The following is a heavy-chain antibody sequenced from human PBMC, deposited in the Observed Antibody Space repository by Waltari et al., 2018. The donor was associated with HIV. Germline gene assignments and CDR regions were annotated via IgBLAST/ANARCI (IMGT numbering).Heavy chain of an antibody. Sequence: DVQLVESGGGLVKPGQSLRLSCIASGFKFALFPLTWVRQAPGGGLEWVASISKSGYYVYYSDSLKGRVTISRDNAKKSLLLQVNSLTADDTGLYFCVRDRTSETTGDFDSWGQGVPVFVSS. CDR2: ISKSGYYV. CDR3: VRDRTSETTGDFDS. J-gene: IGHJ4*02. V-gene: IGHV3-21*01. D-gene: IGHD1-1*01. CDR1: GFKFALFP.